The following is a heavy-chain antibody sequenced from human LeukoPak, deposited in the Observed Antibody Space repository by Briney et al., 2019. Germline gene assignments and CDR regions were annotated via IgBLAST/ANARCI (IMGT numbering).Heavy chain of an antibody. CDR3: AQEGIAVAAFDP. J-gene: IGHJ5*02. CDR1: GGTFSSYA. CDR2: IIPIFGTA. Sequence: SVKVSCKASGGTFSSYAISWVRQAPGQGLEWMGGIIPIFGTANYAQKFQGRVTITADESTSTAYMELSSLRSEDTAVYYCAQEGIAVAAFDPWGQGTLVTVSS. V-gene: IGHV1-69*13. D-gene: IGHD6-19*01.